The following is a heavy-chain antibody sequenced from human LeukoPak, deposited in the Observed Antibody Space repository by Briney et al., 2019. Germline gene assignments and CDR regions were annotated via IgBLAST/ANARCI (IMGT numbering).Heavy chain of an antibody. CDR1: GYSISSGYY. CDR3: ARDGTYYYGSGSYPGFDP. D-gene: IGHD3-10*01. V-gene: IGHV4-38-2*02. CDR2: MYHTGST. J-gene: IGHJ5*02. Sequence: SETLSLTCTVSGYSISSGYYWGWIRQPPGKGLEWIGSMYHTGSTYYNPSLKSRVTISVDTSKNQFSLKLSSVTAADTAVFYCARDGTYYYGSGSYPGFDPWGQGTLVTVSS.